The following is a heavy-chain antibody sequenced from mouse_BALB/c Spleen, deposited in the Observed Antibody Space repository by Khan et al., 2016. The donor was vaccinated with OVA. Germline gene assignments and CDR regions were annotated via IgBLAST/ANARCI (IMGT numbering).Heavy chain of an antibody. CDR2: ISGASNTI. CDR1: GFTFSSYG. Sequence: EVELVESGGDLVQPGGSRKLSCAASGFTFSSYGMHWVRQAPEKGLEWVAYISGASNTIYYADTVKGSSTISRDNSRNTLFLQMTSLMSEDTAMYYCATSYFYGYYFDYWGPGTTLTVSS. CDR3: ATSYFYGYYFDY. V-gene: IGHV5-17*02. D-gene: IGHD1-1*01. J-gene: IGHJ2*01.